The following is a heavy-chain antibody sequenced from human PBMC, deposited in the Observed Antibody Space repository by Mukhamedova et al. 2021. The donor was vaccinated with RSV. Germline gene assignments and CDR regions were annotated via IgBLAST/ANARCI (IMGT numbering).Heavy chain of an antibody. V-gene: IGHV4-4*02. CDR2: IYHSGTA. Sequence: PGKGLEWIGEIYHSGTAHYSPSLKSRVTISVDKSKNQYSLKVTSVTAADTAMYYCARDGRGRYSIDPWGQGTPVTVSS. D-gene: IGHD4-11*01. CDR3: ARDGRGRYSIDP. J-gene: IGHJ5*02.